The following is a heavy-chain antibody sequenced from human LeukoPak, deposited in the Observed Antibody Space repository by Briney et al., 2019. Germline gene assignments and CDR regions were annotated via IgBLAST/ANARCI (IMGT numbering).Heavy chain of an antibody. Sequence: SETLSLTCTVSGYSISSGYYWGWIRQPPGKGLEWIGSIYHSGSTYYDPSLKSRVTISVDTSKNQFSLKLSSVTAADTAVYYCARANEHYDSSGYLCYFDYWGQGPLVTVSS. CDR1: GYSISSGYY. CDR3: ARANEHYDSSGYLCYFDY. CDR2: IYHSGST. V-gene: IGHV4-38-2*02. J-gene: IGHJ4*02. D-gene: IGHD3-22*01.